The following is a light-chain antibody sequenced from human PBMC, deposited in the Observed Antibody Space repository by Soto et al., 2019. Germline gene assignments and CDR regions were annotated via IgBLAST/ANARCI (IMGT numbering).Light chain of an antibody. CDR1: QSITNR. Sequence: DIQMTQSPSTLSASVGDRVTITCRASQSITNRFAWYQQKPGKAPKVLIYDASNLQSGVPSRFSGSGFGTEFILTISSLQPDDFATYSCQHYGGLWTFGQGTKVDIK. J-gene: IGKJ1*01. CDR2: DAS. V-gene: IGKV1-5*01. CDR3: QHYGGLWT.